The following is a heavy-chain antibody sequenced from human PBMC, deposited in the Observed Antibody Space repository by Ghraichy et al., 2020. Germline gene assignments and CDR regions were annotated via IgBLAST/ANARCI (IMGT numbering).Heavy chain of an antibody. J-gene: IGHJ1*01. CDR3: AREGWSSSWPEYFQH. V-gene: IGHV3-72*01. CDR2: TRNKANSYTT. CDR1: GFTFSDHY. D-gene: IGHD6-13*01. Sequence: LSLTCAASGFTFSDHYMDWVRQAPGKGLEWVGRTRNKANSYTTEYAASVKGRFTISRDDSKNSLYLQMNSLKTEDTAVYYCAREGWSSSWPEYFQHWGQGTLVTVSS.